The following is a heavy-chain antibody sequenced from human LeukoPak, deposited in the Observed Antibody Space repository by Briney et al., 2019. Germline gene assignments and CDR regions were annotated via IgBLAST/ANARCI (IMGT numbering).Heavy chain of an antibody. D-gene: IGHD3-3*01. CDR2: ISSNGGST. CDR3: ARVGYDFWSGYYLGDYYYYYYMDV. Sequence: GGSLRLSCAASGFTFSSYAMSWVRQAPGKGLEYVSAISSNGGSTYYANSVKGRFTISRDNSKNTLYLQMGSLRAEDTAVYYCARVGYDFWSGYYLGDYYYYYYMDVWGKGTTVTVSS. J-gene: IGHJ6*03. V-gene: IGHV3-64*01. CDR1: GFTFSSYA.